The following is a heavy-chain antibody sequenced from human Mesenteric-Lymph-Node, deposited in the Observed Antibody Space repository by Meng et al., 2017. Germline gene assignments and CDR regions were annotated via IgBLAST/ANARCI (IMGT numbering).Heavy chain of an antibody. V-gene: IGHV4-30-4*01. D-gene: IGHD5-12*01. J-gene: IGHJ4*02. CDR1: DGFTTSDDYY. CDR2: IHYSGTT. Sequence: QVQLQESGPGLVKPSQTLSLTCTVSDGFTTSDDYYWSWIRQSPGKGLEWIGYIHYSGTTYYNPSLKSRIAIPLDTSKNQFSLNLNSVTAADAAVYYCARDSPGGYGYFDSWGQGTLVTVSS. CDR3: ARDSPGGYGYFDS.